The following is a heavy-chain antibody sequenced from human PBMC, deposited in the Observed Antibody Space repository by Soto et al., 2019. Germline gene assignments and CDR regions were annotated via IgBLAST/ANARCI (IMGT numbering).Heavy chain of an antibody. CDR1: GFTFGSYN. D-gene: IGHD3-22*01. CDR3: ARIYYYDSSGYLPDY. V-gene: IGHV3-21*01. CDR2: ISGSSSYI. J-gene: IGHJ4*02. Sequence: GGSLILSCAASGFTFGSYNMNRVRQDPGKGLEWVSSISGSSSYIFYADSVKGRFTISRDNAKNSLFLQMNSLRAEDTAVYYCARIYYYDSSGYLPDYWGQGTLVTVSS.